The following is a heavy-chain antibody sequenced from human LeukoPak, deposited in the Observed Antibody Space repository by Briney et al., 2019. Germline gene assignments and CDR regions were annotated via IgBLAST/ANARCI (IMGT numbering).Heavy chain of an antibody. J-gene: IGHJ4*02. CDR1: GYTFINYG. CDR3: ARDGFSSSWPYYFDF. D-gene: IGHD6-13*01. Sequence: ASVKVSCKASGYTFINYGITWVRQAPRQGLEWMGWISSYNGNTNYAQKFQGRVTMTTDTSTSTAYMELKSLRSDDTAVYHCARDGFSSSWPYYFDFWGQGSLVTVSS. CDR2: ISSYNGNT. V-gene: IGHV1-18*01.